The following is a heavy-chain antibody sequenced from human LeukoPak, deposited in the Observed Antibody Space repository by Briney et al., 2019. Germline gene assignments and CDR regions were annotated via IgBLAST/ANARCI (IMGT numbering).Heavy chain of an antibody. CDR2: ISAYNGNT. V-gene: IGHV1-18*01. D-gene: IGHD3-3*01. CDR3: ARDRSGYYHPSDY. CDR1: GGTFSSYA. J-gene: IGHJ4*02. Sequence: GASVKVSCKASGGTFSSYAISWVRQAPGQGLEWMGWISAYNGNTNYAQKLQGRVTMTTDTSTSTAYMELRSLRSDDTAVYYCARDRSGYYHPSDYWGQGTLVTVSS.